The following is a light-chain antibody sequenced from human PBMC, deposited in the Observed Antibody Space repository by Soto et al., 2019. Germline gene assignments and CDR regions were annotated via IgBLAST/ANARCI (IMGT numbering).Light chain of an antibody. Sequence: DIQMTQSPSTLSASVGDRVTITCRASQSISSWLAWYQQKPGKAPKLLIYDASSLESGVPSRFSGSGSGTEFTLTISSLQPDDFATYYCQQGHSFPLTFGGGTKVDIK. CDR1: QSISSW. CDR3: QQGHSFPLT. J-gene: IGKJ4*01. CDR2: DAS. V-gene: IGKV1-5*01.